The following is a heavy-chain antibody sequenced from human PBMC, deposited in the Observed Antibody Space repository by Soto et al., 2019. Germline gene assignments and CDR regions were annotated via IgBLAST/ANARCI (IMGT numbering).Heavy chain of an antibody. D-gene: IGHD2-21*01. CDR1: GFTFSTYW. CDR3: ARLGAYYQSPES. Sequence: PGGSLRLCCSGSGFTFSTYWITLVRQAPGKGLEWVGYIYFGGTTSYNPSLRSRVTISLETSNSQFSLRLSSVTAADTAVYYCARLGAYYQSPESWGPGTLVTVS. V-gene: IGHV4-59*08. J-gene: IGHJ5*01. CDR2: IYFGGTT.